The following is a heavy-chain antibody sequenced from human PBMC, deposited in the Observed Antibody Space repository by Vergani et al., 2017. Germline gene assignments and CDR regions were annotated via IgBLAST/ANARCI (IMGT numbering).Heavy chain of an antibody. CDR3: AKDLTVTTLGRYFDY. Sequence: EVQVVETGGGLVQPGGSLRLSCAASGFTVSSNYMSWVRQAPGKGLEWVSVIYSGGSTYYADSVKGRFTISRDNSKNTLYLQMNSLRAEDTAVYYCAKDLTVTTLGRYFDYWGQGTLVTVSS. V-gene: IGHV3-53*02. CDR1: GFTVSSNY. CDR2: IYSGGST. D-gene: IGHD4-17*01. J-gene: IGHJ4*02.